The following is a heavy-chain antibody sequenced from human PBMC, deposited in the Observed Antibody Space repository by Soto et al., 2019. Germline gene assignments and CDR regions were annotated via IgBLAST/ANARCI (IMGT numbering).Heavy chain of an antibody. CDR1: GYTFTSYD. V-gene: IGHV1-8*01. J-gene: IGHJ5*02. D-gene: IGHD3-10*01. Sequence: QVQLVQSGAEVKKPGASVKVSCKASGYTFTSYDINWVRQATGQGLEWMGWMNPNSGNTGYAQKFQGRVTMTRDNCISKAYMELSSLTSEDTAVYYCARSRRAGFNWFDPWGQGTLVTVSS. CDR2: MNPNSGNT. CDR3: ARSRRAGFNWFDP.